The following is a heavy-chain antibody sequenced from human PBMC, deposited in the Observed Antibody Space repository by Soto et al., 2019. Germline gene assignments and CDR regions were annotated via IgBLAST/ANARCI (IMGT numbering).Heavy chain of an antibody. CDR1: GDSVSSNSAA. CDR2: TYYRSKWYN. CDR3: AREGSVSYYEKLSWFDP. D-gene: IGHD1-26*01. J-gene: IGHJ5*02. Sequence: TLSLTCVISGDSVSSNSAAWNWIRQSPSRGLEWLGRTYYRSKWYNDYAATVKSRITINPDISKNQFSLQLNSVTPEDTAVYYCAREGSVSYYEKLSWFDPWGQGTLVTVSS. V-gene: IGHV6-1*01.